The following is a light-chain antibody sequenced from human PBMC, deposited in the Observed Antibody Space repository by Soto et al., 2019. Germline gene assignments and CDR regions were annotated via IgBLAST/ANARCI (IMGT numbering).Light chain of an antibody. V-gene: IGKV3-20*01. Sequence: EIVLTQSPGTLSLSPGEGATLSCRASQTVTVNYLAWYQQTPGQTPRLLIYAASTRATGIPDRFNGSGSGTDFVLTISRLDPEDFAMYYWQQYGDSPFTFGPGTKVDI. CDR2: AAS. J-gene: IGKJ3*01. CDR1: QTVTVNY. CDR3: QQYGDSPFT.